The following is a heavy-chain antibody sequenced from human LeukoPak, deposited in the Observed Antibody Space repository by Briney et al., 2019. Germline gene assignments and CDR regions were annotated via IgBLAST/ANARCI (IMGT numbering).Heavy chain of an antibody. Sequence: SETLSLTCAVYGGSFSGYYWSWIRQPPGEGLEWIGEINHSGSTNYNPSLKSRVTISVDTSKNQFSLKLSSVTAADTAVYYCASLWQPLDYWGQGTLVTVSS. J-gene: IGHJ4*02. CDR1: GGSFSGYY. CDR3: ASLWQPLDY. CDR2: INHSGST. D-gene: IGHD2-21*01. V-gene: IGHV4-34*01.